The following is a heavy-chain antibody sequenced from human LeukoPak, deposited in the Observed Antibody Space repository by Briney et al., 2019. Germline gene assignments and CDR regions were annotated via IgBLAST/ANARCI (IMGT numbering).Heavy chain of an antibody. Sequence: LSLTCAVYGGSFSGYYWSWIRQAPGKGLEWVSYISSSGSTIYYADSVKGRFTISRDNAKNSLYLQMNSLRAEDTAVYYCARDGGEMATHDYWGQGTLVTVSS. J-gene: IGHJ4*02. CDR3: ARDGGEMATHDY. D-gene: IGHD5-24*01. CDR1: GGSFSGYY. V-gene: IGHV3-11*01. CDR2: ISSSGSTI.